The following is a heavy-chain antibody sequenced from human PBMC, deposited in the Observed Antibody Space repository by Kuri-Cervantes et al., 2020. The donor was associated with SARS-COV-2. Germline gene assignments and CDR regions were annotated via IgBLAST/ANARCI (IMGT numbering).Heavy chain of an antibody. Sequence: LSLTCAASGFTFSNYAMSWVRQAPGKGLEWVSVISGGGDSTYHADSVKGRFTISRDNSKNTLYLQMNSLRAEDTAVYYCAKVIVVVPAAIGYMDVWGKGTTVTVSS. CDR1: GFTFSNYA. CDR3: AKVIVVVPAAIGYMDV. J-gene: IGHJ6*03. D-gene: IGHD2-2*01. V-gene: IGHV3-23*01. CDR2: ISGGGDST.